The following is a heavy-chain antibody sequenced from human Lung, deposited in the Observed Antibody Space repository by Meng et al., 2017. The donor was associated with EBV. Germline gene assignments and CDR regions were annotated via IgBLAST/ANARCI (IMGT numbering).Heavy chain of an antibody. CDR2: IYFSGST. CDR1: GGSISSTGYY. J-gene: IGHJ4*02. CDR3: ARAVDTGYFDY. D-gene: IGHD5-18*01. Sequence: VQLQEAGPGLVKPSQTLSLTCTVSGGSISSTGYYWSWILQHPGKGLEWIGYIYFSGSTYYNPSLKSRITISVDTSNNQFSLKLSSVTAADTAVYYCARAVDTGYFDYWGQGTLVTVSS. V-gene: IGHV4-31*03.